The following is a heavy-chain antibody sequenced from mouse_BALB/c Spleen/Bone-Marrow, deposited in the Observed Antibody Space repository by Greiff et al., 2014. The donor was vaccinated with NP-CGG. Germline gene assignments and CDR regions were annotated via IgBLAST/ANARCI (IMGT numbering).Heavy chain of an antibody. CDR3: ARGFDY. CDR2: MNPSNGRT. V-gene: IGHV1S81*02. CDR1: GFTLTHHL. Sequence: QVQLKQSGAGLVKPGASVEVSCQASGFTLTHHLMPWVEPRPGQGLEWIGEMNPSNGRTNYKEKFKSKATLTVDKSSSTAYMQLSSLTSEDSAVYYCARGFDYWVQGTTLTVSS. J-gene: IGHJ2*01.